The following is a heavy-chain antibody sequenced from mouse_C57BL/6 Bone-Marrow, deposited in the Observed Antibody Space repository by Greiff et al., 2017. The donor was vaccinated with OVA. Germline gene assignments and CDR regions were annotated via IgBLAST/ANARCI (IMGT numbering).Heavy chain of an antibody. CDR3: ASHYYDYDVWYFDV. J-gene: IGHJ1*03. D-gene: IGHD2-4*01. CDR1: GYAFSSSW. Sequence: VKLVESGPELVKPGASVKISCKASGYAFSSSWMNWVKQRPGKGLEWIGRIYPGDGDTNYNGKFKGKATLTADKSSSTAYMQLSSLTSEDSAVYFCASHYYDYDVWYFDVWGTGTTVTVSS. CDR2: IYPGDGDT. V-gene: IGHV1-82*01.